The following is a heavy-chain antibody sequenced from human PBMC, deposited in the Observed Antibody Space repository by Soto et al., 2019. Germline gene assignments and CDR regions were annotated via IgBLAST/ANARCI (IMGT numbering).Heavy chain of an antibody. CDR1: GFTVSNKH. J-gene: IGHJ4*02. CDR3: AGGGGEACNPGIFDS. V-gene: IGHV3-53*01. D-gene: IGHD3-16*01. CDR2: IYSGGNT. Sequence: EVPLVESGGGLIQPGGSLRLSCAASGFTVSNKHMNWVRQAPGKGLEWVSAIYSGGNTYYADSVAGRITISKDNSKNTLYLQMSSLRAENAAVYYWAGGGGEACNPGIFDSWGQGTLVTVSS.